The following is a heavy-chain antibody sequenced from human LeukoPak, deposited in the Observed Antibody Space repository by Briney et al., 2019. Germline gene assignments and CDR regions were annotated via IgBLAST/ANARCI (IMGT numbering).Heavy chain of an antibody. CDR3: ARDQRYCTNGVCYIALDY. V-gene: IGHV4-4*07. CDR1: GGSISSYY. D-gene: IGHD2-8*01. CDR2: IYTSGST. Sequence: SETLSLTCTVSGGSISSYYWSWIRQPAGKGLEWIGRIYTSGSTNYNPSLKSRVTMSVDTSKNQFSLKLSPVTAADTAVYYCARDQRYCTNGVCYIALDYWGQGTLVTVSS. J-gene: IGHJ4*02.